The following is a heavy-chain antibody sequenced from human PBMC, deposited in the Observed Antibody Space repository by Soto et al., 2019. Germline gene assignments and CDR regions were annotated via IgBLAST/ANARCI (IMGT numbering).Heavy chain of an antibody. CDR2: ISGSGGTI. J-gene: IGHJ4*02. CDR1: GFTFSSYS. V-gene: IGHV3-48*01. D-gene: IGHD2-2*01. Sequence: GSLRLSCAASGFTFSSYSMNWVRQAPRKGLEWVSYISGSGGTIYYADSVKGRFTISRDNAENSLYLQMNSLRAEDTAVYYCARASTYCSSTSCYSYWGQGTLVTVSS. CDR3: ARASTYCSSTSCYSY.